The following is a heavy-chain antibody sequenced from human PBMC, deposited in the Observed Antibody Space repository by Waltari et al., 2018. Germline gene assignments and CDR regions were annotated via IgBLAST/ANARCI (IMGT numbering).Heavy chain of an antibody. CDR2: IYSDGSST. J-gene: IGHJ5*02. Sequence: EVQLVESGGGLVQPGGSLRLSCAASGFTFSSSCMHWVRQAPGKGLVWVSRIYSDGSSTNYADSVKGRFTISRDNAKNTLYLQMNSLRVEDTAVYYCAAGSSTSCYYAWGQGTLVTVSS. CDR3: AAGSSTSCYYA. D-gene: IGHD2-2*01. V-gene: IGHV3-74*01. CDR1: GFTFSSSC.